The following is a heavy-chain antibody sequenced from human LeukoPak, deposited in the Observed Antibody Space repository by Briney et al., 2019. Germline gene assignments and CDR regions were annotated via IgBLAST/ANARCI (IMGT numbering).Heavy chain of an antibody. CDR3: ARDKAGMVPSDY. D-gene: IGHD6-13*01. CDR2: INAGNGNT. Sequence: ASVTVSCKASGYTFTSYAMHWVRQAPGQRLEWMGWINAGNGNTKYSQKFQGRVTITRDTSASTAYMELSSLRSEDTAVYYCARDKAGMVPSDYWGQGTLVTVSS. CDR1: GYTFTSYA. V-gene: IGHV1-3*01. J-gene: IGHJ4*02.